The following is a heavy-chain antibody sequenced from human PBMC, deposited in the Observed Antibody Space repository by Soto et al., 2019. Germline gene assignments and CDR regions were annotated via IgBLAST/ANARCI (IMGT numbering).Heavy chain of an antibody. Sequence: VAVISYDGSNKYYADSVKGRFTISRDNSKNTLYLQMNSLRAEDTAVYYCAKDRALLRFLEWLLDDAFDIWGQGTMVTVSS. CDR3: AKDRALLRFLEWLLDDAFDI. D-gene: IGHD3-3*01. CDR2: ISYDGSNK. V-gene: IGHV3-30*18. J-gene: IGHJ3*02.